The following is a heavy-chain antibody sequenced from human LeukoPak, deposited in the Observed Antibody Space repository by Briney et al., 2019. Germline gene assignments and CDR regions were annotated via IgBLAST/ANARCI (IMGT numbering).Heavy chain of an antibody. CDR3: TREPQP. CDR1: GGSISNYY. CDR2: IFGGGTA. J-gene: IGHJ4*02. D-gene: IGHD2-2*01. Sequence: PSETLSLTCTVSGGSISNYYWSWIRQPAGKGLEWIGRIFGGGTANYNPSLKSRVTMSVDTSKNQLSLKLGSVTAADTAIYYCTREPQPWGQGTLVTVSS. V-gene: IGHV4-4*07.